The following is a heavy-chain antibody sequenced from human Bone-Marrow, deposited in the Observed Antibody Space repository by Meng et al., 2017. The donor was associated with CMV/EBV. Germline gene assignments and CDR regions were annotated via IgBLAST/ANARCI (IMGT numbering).Heavy chain of an antibody. V-gene: IGHV3-23*01. Sequence: FTFSSYTMAWVRQAPGKGLEWVSDITGSGGSTKYAESVKGRFAISRENSKNTLYLQMNRLRADDTAVYFCAKDRSRERLGFRWFDSWGQGTLVTVSS. CDR1: FTFSSYT. CDR3: AKDRSRERLGFRWFDS. D-gene: IGHD1-26*01. J-gene: IGHJ5*01. CDR2: ITGSGGST.